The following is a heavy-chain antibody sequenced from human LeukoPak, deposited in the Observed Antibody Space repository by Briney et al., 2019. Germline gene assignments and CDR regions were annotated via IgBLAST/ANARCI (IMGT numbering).Heavy chain of an antibody. CDR2: INPSGGNT. Sequence: ASVKVSCKASGYTFTSYYMHWVRQAPGQGLEWMGIINPSGGNTGYAQKFQGRVTMTRNTSISTAYMELSSLRSEDTAVYYCARYGLGKYSSSPPLWGQGTLVTVSS. V-gene: IGHV1-46*01. D-gene: IGHD6-13*01. CDR1: GYTFTSYY. CDR3: ARYGLGKYSSSPPL. J-gene: IGHJ4*02.